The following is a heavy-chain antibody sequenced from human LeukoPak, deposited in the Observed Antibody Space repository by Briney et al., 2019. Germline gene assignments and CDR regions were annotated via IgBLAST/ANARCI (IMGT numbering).Heavy chain of an antibody. CDR3: ARRGSNYGDSMDY. CDR1: GLTFSSYD. Sequence: PGGSLRLSCAASGLTFSSYDMHWVRQAPGKGLEYVSAISSKGGGTYYANSVKGRFTISRDNSKNTLYLQMGSLRGEDMAVYYCARRGSNYGDSMDYWGQGTLVTVSS. J-gene: IGHJ4*02. V-gene: IGHV3-64*01. D-gene: IGHD4-17*01. CDR2: ISSKGGGT.